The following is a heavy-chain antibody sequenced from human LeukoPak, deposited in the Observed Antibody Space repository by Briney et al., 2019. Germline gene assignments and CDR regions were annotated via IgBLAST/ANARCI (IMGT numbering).Heavy chain of an antibody. CDR2: IYSGGGT. J-gene: IGHJ6*03. D-gene: IGHD5-12*01. CDR1: GLTVSDSY. Sequence: PGGSLRLSCAASGLTVSDSYMSWVRQAPGQGLEWLSVIYSGGGTDYADSVKGRFTISRDNAKNSMYLQMNSLRADDTAVYYCARDHTGYEYGSFTYHYQYMDVWGKGTTVTVSS. CDR3: ARDHTGYEYGSFTYHYQYMDV. V-gene: IGHV3-53*01.